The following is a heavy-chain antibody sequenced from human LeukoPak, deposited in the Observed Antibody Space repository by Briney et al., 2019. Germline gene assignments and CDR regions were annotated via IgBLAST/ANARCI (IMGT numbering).Heavy chain of an antibody. CDR3: ARDRANYDSSIYYYYYYGMDV. D-gene: IGHD3-22*01. Sequence: GGSVRLSCTASGFIASSNYMSWVRQAPGKGLEWVSLIYSGGSTYYADSVKGRFTISRDNSKNTLYLQMNSLRAEDTAVYYCARDRANYDSSIYYYYYYGMDVWGQGTTVTVSS. J-gene: IGHJ6*02. V-gene: IGHV3-53*05. CDR2: IYSGGST. CDR1: GFIASSNY.